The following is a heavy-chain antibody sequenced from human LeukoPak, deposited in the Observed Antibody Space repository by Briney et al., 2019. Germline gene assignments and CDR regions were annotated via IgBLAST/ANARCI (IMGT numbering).Heavy chain of an antibody. V-gene: IGHV3-15*01. CDR3: AKSGYSSGWYGTPYYMDV. Sequence: GGSLRLSCAASGFTFSNAWTSWVRQAPGKGLEWVGRIKSKTDGGTPDYAAPVKGRFTISRDDSKNTLYLQMNSLRAEDTAVYYCAKSGYSSGWYGTPYYMDVWGKGTTVTVSS. CDR1: GFTFSNAW. CDR2: IKSKTDGGTP. D-gene: IGHD6-19*01. J-gene: IGHJ6*03.